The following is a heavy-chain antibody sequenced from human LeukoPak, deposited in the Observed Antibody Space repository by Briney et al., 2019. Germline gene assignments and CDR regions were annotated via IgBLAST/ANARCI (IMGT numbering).Heavy chain of an antibody. CDR2: IYYSGST. J-gene: IGHJ4*02. V-gene: IGHV4-59*08. CDR3: ARQSVGFPIDY. Sequence: PSETPSLTCTVPGGSISSYYWSWIRQPPGKGLEWIGYIYYSGSTNYNPSLKSRVTISVDTSKNQFSLKLSSVTAADTAVYYCARQSVGFPIDYWGQGTLVTVSS. D-gene: IGHD2-15*01. CDR1: GGSISSYY.